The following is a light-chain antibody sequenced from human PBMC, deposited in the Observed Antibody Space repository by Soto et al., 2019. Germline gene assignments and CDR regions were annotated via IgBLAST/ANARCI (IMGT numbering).Light chain of an antibody. CDR3: QSYDSSLRGSV. J-gene: IGLJ1*01. Sequence: QSVLTQPASVSGATGQRVTMSCTGSSSNIGAGYDVHWYQQLPGTAPKLLIYGNSNRPSGFPDRFAGSKSGTAASLAITGLPAEDEADYYCQSYDSSLRGSVFGTGTKLTVL. V-gene: IGLV1-40*01. CDR1: SSNIGAGYD. CDR2: GNS.